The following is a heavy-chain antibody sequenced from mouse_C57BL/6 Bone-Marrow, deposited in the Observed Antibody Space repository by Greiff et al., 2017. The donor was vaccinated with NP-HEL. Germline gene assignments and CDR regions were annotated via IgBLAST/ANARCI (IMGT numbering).Heavy chain of an antibody. D-gene: IGHD2-5*01. J-gene: IGHJ2*01. CDR1: GFSLTSYG. CDR2: IWRGGST. Sequence: VQLQQSGPGLVQPSQSLSITCTVSGFSLTSYGVHWVRQSPGKGLEWLGVIWRGGSTDYNAAFMSRLSITKDNSKSQVFFKMNSLQADDTAIYYCAKNAYYSNYQYYFDYWGQGTTLTVSS. V-gene: IGHV2-5*01. CDR3: AKNAYYSNYQYYFDY.